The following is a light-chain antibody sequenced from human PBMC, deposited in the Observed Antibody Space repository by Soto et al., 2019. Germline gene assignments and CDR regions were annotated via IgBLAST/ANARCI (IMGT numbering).Light chain of an antibody. CDR1: STDVGSHNY. CDR2: EVN. V-gene: IGLV2-14*01. Sequence: QSALTQAASVSESPGQSISLSCGGTSTDVGSHNYVSWYQQHPGKAPKLIIFEVNNRPSGVSHRFSGSKSGNTASLTISDLQGEDEADYSCSSYTTKNTVVFGGGTKVTVL. J-gene: IGLJ2*01. CDR3: SSYTTKNTVV.